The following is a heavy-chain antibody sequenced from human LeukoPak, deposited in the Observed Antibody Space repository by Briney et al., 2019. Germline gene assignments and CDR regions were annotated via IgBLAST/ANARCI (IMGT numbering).Heavy chain of an antibody. CDR3: ARVLLRNFGVVNFDY. CDR2: FDPEDGET. D-gene: IGHD3-9*01. CDR1: GYTLTELS. Sequence: ASVKVSCKVSGYTLTELSMHWVRQAPGKGLEWMGGFDPEDGETIYAQKFQGRVTMTEDTSTDTAYMELSSLRSEDTAVYYCARVLLRNFGVVNFDYWGQGTLVTVSS. J-gene: IGHJ4*02. V-gene: IGHV1-24*01.